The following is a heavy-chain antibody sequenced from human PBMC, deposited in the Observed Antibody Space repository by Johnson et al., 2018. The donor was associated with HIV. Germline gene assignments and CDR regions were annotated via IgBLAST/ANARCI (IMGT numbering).Heavy chain of an antibody. V-gene: IGHV3-33*01. J-gene: IGHJ3*02. D-gene: IGHD1-1*01. CDR2: IWYDGSNK. CDR3: ARDGTETGPDDAFDI. Sequence: QVLLVESGGGVVQPGRSLRLSCAASGFTFSSYGMHWVRHAPGKGLEWVAVIWYDGSNKYYADSVKGRFTISRDNSKNTLYLQMNSLRSEDTAVYYCARDGTETGPDDAFDIWGQGTMVTVSS. CDR1: GFTFSSYG.